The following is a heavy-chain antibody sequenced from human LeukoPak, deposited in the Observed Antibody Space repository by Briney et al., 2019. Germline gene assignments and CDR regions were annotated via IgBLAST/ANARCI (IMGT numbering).Heavy chain of an antibody. Sequence: GGSLRLSCAASGFTASTNYMSWIRQAPGKGLEWVSVIYSGGTTYYADSVKGRFTISRDNSKNTLYLQMNSLRAEDTAVYYCARGYSSGYHYFDLWGQGTLVTVSS. D-gene: IGHD5-18*01. V-gene: IGHV3-66*01. J-gene: IGHJ4*02. CDR3: ARGYSSGYHYFDL. CDR1: GFTASTNY. CDR2: IYSGGTT.